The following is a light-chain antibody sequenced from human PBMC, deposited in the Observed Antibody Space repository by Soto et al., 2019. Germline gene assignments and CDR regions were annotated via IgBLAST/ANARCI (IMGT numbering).Light chain of an antibody. J-gene: IGKJ3*01. CDR1: QSISDY. CDR3: QQTYSTPFS. V-gene: IGKV1-39*01. CDR2: SAS. Sequence: DIQMTQSPSSLSASVGDRVTITCRASQSISDYLNWYQQKLGKAPKLLIYSASNLQSGVPSRFNGSGSGTDFTLTISSLQPEDSATYYCQQTYSTPFSFGPGTKVDIK.